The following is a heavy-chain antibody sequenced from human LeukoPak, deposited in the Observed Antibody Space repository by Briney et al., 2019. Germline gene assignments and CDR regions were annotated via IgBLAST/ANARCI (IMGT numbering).Heavy chain of an antibody. J-gene: IGHJ3*02. D-gene: IGHD3-10*01. CDR3: PRAWFGCWHNFYIGDNAFDI. Sequence: SETLSLTCGLCGGFLQLCYWICLRQVPGKGLEWIGEINQSGRNNYNPSLKSRVTISVDTSKKQISLRLICMSTAETPMYYCPRAWFGCWHNFYIGDNAFDISGQGKIVTVSS. CDR2: INQSGRN. V-gene: IGHV4-34*01. CDR1: GGFLQLCY.